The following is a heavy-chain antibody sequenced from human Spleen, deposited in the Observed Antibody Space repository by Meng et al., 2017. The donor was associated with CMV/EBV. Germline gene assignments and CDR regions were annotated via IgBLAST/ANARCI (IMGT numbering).Heavy chain of an antibody. D-gene: IGHD6-19*01. J-gene: IGHJ4*02. CDR2: ISSSGSTI. V-gene: IGHV3-48*03. CDR1: GFTFSSYE. CDR3: ARVAASGGAVAFDY. Sequence: GESLKISCAASGFTFSSYEMNWVRQAPGKGLEWVSYISSSGSTIYYADSVKGRFTISRDNAKNSLYLQMNSLRAEDTAVYYCARVAASGGAVAFDYWGQGTLVTVSS.